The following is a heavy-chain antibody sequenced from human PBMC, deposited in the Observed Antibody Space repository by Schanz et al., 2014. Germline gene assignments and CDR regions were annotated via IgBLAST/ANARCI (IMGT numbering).Heavy chain of an antibody. CDR1: GYTFTSYG. Sequence: QVQLVESGSELKKPGASVKVSCKASGYTFTSYGITWVRQAPGQGLEWMGKIIPILGMENYAQKFQGRVTITADISTSTAYMDLSSLRSDDTAVYYCARVRCSGGNCYSWRTSYFGMDVGGQGTTVTVSS. CDR2: IIPILGME. D-gene: IGHD2-15*01. CDR3: ARVRCSGGNCYSWRTSYFGMDV. J-gene: IGHJ6*02. V-gene: IGHV1-69*09.